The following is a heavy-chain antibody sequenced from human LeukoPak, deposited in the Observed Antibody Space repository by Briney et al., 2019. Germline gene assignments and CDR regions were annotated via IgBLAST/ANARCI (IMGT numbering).Heavy chain of an antibody. CDR1: GFTFSSYA. CDR2: ISGSGGST. CDR3: AKDMPVVTMVRGVMDY. J-gene: IGHJ4*02. Sequence: GGSLRLSCAASGFTFSSYAMSWVRQAPGKALEWVSAISGSGGSTYYADSVKGRFTISRDNSKNTLYLQMNSLRAEDTAVYYCAKDMPVVTMVRGVMDYWGQGTLVTVSS. D-gene: IGHD3-10*01. V-gene: IGHV3-23*01.